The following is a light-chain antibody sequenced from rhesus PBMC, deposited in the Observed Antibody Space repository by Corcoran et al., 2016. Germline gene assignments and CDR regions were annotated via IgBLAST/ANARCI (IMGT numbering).Light chain of an antibody. J-gene: IGKJ1*01. V-gene: IGKV3-24*03. CDR3: LQYSSSPRT. CDR2: GAS. CDR1: QSVSSS. Sequence: EIVMTQSPATLSLSPGERATLSCRASQSVSSSLAWYQQKPGQAPRPPIYGASRRATGIPDRFSGSGSGTDFTLTISRLQPEDFATYYLLQYSSSPRTFGQGTKVEIK.